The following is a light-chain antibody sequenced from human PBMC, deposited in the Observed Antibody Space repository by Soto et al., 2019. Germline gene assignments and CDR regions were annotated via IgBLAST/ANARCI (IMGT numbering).Light chain of an antibody. CDR3: QQRSNWPIT. J-gene: IGKJ5*01. CDR1: QSVSSY. Sequence: EIVLTQSPGTLSLCPGERATLSCRASQSVSSYLAWYQQKPGQAPRLLIYDASNRATGIPARFSGSGSGTDFTLTISSLEPEDFAVYYCQQRSNWPITFGQGTRLEIK. V-gene: IGKV3-11*01. CDR2: DAS.